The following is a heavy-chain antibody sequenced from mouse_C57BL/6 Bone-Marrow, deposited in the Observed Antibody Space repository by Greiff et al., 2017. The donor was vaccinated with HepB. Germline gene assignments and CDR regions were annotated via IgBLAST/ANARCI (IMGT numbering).Heavy chain of an antibody. CDR1: GFTFSDYY. V-gene: IGHV5-12*01. Sequence: DVKLVESGGGLVQPGGSLKLSCAASGFTFSDYYMYWVRQTPEKRLEWVAYISNGGGSTYYPDTVKGRFTISRDNAKNTLYLQMSRLKSEDTAMYYCARHRYYYGSSYDYWGQGTTLTVSS. CDR3: ARHRYYYGSSYDY. D-gene: IGHD1-1*01. J-gene: IGHJ2*01. CDR2: ISNGGGST.